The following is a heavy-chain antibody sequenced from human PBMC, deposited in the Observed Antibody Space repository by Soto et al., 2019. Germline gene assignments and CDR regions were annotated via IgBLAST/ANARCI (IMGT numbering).Heavy chain of an antibody. D-gene: IGHD3-10*01. CDR2: IYYSGST. J-gene: IGHJ4*02. CDR1: GGSISSSSYY. CDR3: ARLMSDGGY. V-gene: IGHV4-39*01. Sequence: SETLSLTCTVSGGSISSSSYYWGWIRQPPGKGLEWIGSIYYSGSTYYNPSLKSRVTISVDTSKNQFSLKLSSVTAADTAVYYCARLMSDGGYWGQGTLVTVSS.